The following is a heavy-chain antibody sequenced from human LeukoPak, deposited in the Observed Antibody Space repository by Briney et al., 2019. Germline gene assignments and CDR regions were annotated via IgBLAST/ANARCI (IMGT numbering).Heavy chain of an antibody. Sequence: GRSLRLSCAASGFTFSSYGMHCVRQAPGKGLEWVAVIWYDGSNKYYADSVKGRFTISRDNAKNSLYLQMNSLRAEDTAVYYCARTDSTPLEYFQHWGQGTLVTVSS. J-gene: IGHJ1*01. D-gene: IGHD2-2*01. V-gene: IGHV3-33*01. CDR1: GFTFSSYG. CDR3: ARTDSTPLEYFQH. CDR2: IWYDGSNK.